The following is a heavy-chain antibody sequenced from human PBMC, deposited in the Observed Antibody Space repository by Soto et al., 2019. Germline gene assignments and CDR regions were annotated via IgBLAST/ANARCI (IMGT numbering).Heavy chain of an antibody. CDR3: ARVNYGDYYYGMDV. CDR2: ISYTGSA. J-gene: IGHJ6*02. D-gene: IGHD4-17*01. CDR1: GGSINYSY. V-gene: IGHV4-59*01. Sequence: SETLSLTCGVSGGSINYSYWTWIRQPPGKGLEWIGYISYTGSANYNASLKSRLTISVDTSKNQFSLKLSSVTAADTALYYCARVNYGDYYYGMDVWGQGTTVTVSS.